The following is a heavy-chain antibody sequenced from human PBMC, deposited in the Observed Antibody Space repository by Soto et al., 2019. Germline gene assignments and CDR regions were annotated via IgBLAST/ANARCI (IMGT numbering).Heavy chain of an antibody. Sequence: QVQLQESGPGLLKPSQALSLTCTVSGGSISSGGYYWSWIRQHPGKGLEWIGYIYYIGSTYYNPSLKSRVTISVDTSKNQFSLKLSSVTAADTAVYYCARYFMVRGVMSAFDLWGQGTMVTVSS. V-gene: IGHV4-31*03. D-gene: IGHD3-10*01. J-gene: IGHJ3*01. CDR3: ARYFMVRGVMSAFDL. CDR2: IYYIGST. CDR1: GGSISSGGYY.